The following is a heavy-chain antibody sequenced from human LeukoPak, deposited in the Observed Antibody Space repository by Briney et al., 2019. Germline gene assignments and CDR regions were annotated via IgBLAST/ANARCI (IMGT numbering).Heavy chain of an antibody. Sequence: PGGSLRLSCVASGFSVSGIHVNWVRQAPGKDLEWVSGLYSGGATYYADSMGGRFTISRDHSKNTLYLQMTNLRVDDTAIYYCARGNGNVGGRLDPWGQGIRVTVSS. CDR3: ARGNGNVGGRLDP. V-gene: IGHV3-66*01. CDR1: GFSVSGIH. D-gene: IGHD1-1*01. CDR2: LYSGGAT. J-gene: IGHJ5*02.